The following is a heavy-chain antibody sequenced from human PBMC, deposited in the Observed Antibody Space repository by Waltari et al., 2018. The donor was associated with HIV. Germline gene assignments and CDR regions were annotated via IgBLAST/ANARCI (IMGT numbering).Heavy chain of an antibody. CDR1: GGSISSGSYY. J-gene: IGHJ3*02. Sequence: QVQLQESGPGLVKPSQTLSLTWTVSGGSISSGSYYWSWIRQPAGKGLEWIGRIYTSGSTNYNPSLKSRVTISGDTSKNQFSLKLSSGTAADTAVYYCARDRNYYYDSSGYFFNAFDIWGQGTMVTVSS. CDR3: ARDRNYYYDSSGYFFNAFDI. D-gene: IGHD3-22*01. CDR2: IYTSGST. V-gene: IGHV4-61*02.